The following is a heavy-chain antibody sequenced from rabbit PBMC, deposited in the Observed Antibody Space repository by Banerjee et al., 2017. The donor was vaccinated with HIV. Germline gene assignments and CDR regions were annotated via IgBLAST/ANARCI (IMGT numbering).Heavy chain of an antibody. CDR1: GFSFSSSYW. J-gene: IGHJ4*01. D-gene: IGHD4-2*01. CDR2: IYTGSSGGT. CDR3: ARDSDGGYGGAGYPLGL. Sequence: QSLEESGGDLVKPGASLTLTCTASGFSFSSSYWICWVRQAPGKGLEWIACIYTGSSGGTYYASWAKGRFTISKTSSTTVTLQMTSLTAADTATYFCARDSDGGYGGAGYPLGLWGPGTLVTVS. V-gene: IGHV1S40*01.